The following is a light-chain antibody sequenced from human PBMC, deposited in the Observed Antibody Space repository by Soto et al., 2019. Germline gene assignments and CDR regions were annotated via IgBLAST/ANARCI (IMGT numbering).Light chain of an antibody. J-gene: IGKJ1*01. CDR3: QQYNSYSRT. CDR2: DAS. Sequence: DIHMTQSPSTLSASVGDRVTITCRASQSISSWLAWYQQKPGKAPKLLIYDASSLESGVPSRFSGSGSGTEFTITISSLQPDDFETYYCQQYNSYSRTFGQGTKVDIK. CDR1: QSISSW. V-gene: IGKV1-5*01.